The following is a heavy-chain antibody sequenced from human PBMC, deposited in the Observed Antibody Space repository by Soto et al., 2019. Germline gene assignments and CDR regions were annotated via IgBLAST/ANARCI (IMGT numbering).Heavy chain of an antibody. Sequence: EVQLVESGGGLVQPGGSLRLSCAACGSTFRSDWMSWVRQAPGKGLEWVANIKQDGSEKYYVDSVKGRFTISRDNAKNSLYLQMNSLRAEDTAVYYCARDGDDILTGSPAPTLDYWGQGTLVTASS. CDR2: IKQDGSEK. D-gene: IGHD3-9*01. J-gene: IGHJ4*02. V-gene: IGHV3-7*01. CDR3: ARDGDDILTGSPAPTLDY. CDR1: GSTFRSDW.